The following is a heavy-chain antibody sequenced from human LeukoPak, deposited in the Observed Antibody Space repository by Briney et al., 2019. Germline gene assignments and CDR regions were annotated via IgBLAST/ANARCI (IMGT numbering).Heavy chain of an antibody. CDR2: TAYEGGEK. Sequence: PGGSLRLSCAASGSTFSGHLLHWVRQAPGKGLEWVAGTAYEGGEKYYADSASGRFTISRDNSDNTVYLQMNGLRLEDTAVYFRAREGDRHLTFDYWGRGTLVTVSS. CDR1: GSTFSGHL. D-gene: IGHD3-16*01. CDR3: AREGDRHLTFDY. J-gene: IGHJ4*02. V-gene: IGHV3-30*01.